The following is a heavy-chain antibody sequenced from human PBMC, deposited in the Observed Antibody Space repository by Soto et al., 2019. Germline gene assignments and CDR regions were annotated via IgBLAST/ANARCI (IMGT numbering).Heavy chain of an antibody. D-gene: IGHD3-9*01. J-gene: IGHJ6*03. CDR3: ARRVTYDMGMDV. Sequence: QVPLVQSGAEVKKPGASVKVSCKASGYTFPSYDINWVRQATGQGLEWMGWMNPNSGNTGYAQKFQGRVTMTRNTSISTAYMELSSLRSEDTAVYYCARRVTYDMGMDVWGKGTTVTVSS. V-gene: IGHV1-8*01. CDR1: GYTFPSYD. CDR2: MNPNSGNT.